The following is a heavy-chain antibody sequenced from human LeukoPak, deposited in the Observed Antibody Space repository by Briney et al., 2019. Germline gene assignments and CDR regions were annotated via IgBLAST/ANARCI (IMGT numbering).Heavy chain of an antibody. J-gene: IGHJ3*02. D-gene: IGHD6-19*01. Sequence: QPGRSLRLSCAAPGFTFSSYGMHWVRQAPGKGLEWVAVIWYDGSNKYYADSVKGRFTISRDNSKNTLYLQMNSLRAEDTAVYYCARGTRAVAALYDAFDIWGQGTMVTVSS. CDR3: ARGTRAVAALYDAFDI. CDR2: IWYDGSNK. V-gene: IGHV3-33*01. CDR1: GFTFSSYG.